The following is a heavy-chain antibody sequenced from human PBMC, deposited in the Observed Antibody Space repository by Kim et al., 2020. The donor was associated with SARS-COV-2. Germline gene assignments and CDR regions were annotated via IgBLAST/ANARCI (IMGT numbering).Heavy chain of an antibody. Sequence: SVKVSCKASGGTFSSYAISWVRQAPGQGLEWMGGIIPIFGTANYAQKFQGRVTITADESTSTAYMELSSLRSEDTAVYYCARELVTMVRGVIIKGTQLYYFDYWGQGTLVTVSS. CDR1: GGTFSSYA. CDR2: IIPIFGTA. D-gene: IGHD3-10*01. V-gene: IGHV1-69*13. J-gene: IGHJ4*02. CDR3: ARELVTMVRGVIIKGTQLYYFDY.